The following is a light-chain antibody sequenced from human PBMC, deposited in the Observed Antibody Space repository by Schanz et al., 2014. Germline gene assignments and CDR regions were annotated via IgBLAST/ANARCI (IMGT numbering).Light chain of an antibody. Sequence: QSALTQPASVSGSPGQSITISCTGTSSDVGSYNLVSWYQQHPGKAPKLMIYEGSKRPSGVSNRISGSKSGNTASLTISGVQAEDEADYYCCSYAGSRWVFGGGTKLTVL. CDR1: SSDVGSYNL. CDR2: EGS. V-gene: IGLV2-23*01. J-gene: IGLJ3*02. CDR3: CSYAGSRWV.